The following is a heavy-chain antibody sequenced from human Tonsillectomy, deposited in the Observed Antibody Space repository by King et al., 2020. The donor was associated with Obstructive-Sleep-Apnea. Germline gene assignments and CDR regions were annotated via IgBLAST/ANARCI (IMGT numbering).Heavy chain of an antibody. D-gene: IGHD1-26*01. Sequence: VQLVESGGGLVQPGRSLRLSCAGSVFTFADYAMHWVRRGPGRGLEWGSGISWNRGIIRYAASVRGRFTISRDNTKNALYLQMNSLRAEDTALYYGAKDGGSYRTNNFAYWGQGTRVTVSS. CDR3: AKDGGSYRTNNFAY. V-gene: IGHV3-9*01. CDR1: VFTFADYA. CDR2: ISWNRGII. J-gene: IGHJ4*02.